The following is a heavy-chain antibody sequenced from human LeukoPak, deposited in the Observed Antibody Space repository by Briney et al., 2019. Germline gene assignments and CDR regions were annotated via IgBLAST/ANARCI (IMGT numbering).Heavy chain of an antibody. CDR2: VGRKTDDI. Sequence: GGSLRLSCAASGFTFSTYAMNWVRQAPGKGLEWVSSVGRKTDDIHYADSVRGRFTISRDNAKNSLYLQMHNLRAEDTAVYFCSRDSRDTTFSIIEVDNYYYGMDVWGPGTTVTVSS. V-gene: IGHV3-21*01. D-gene: IGHD3-3*02. CDR1: GFTFSTYA. CDR3: SRDSRDTTFSIIEVDNYYYGMDV. J-gene: IGHJ6*02.